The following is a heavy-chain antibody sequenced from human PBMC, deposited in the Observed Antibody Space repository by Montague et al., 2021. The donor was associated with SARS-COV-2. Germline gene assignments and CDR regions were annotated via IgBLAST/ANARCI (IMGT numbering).Heavy chain of an antibody. V-gene: IGHV4-31*03. CDR3: ARDADGGLDD. J-gene: IGHJ6*02. CDR2: IYYSGSV. CDR1: GVSIEGVSYH. Sequence: TLSLTCTVSGVSIEGVSYHWTWIRQRPGKGLEWIGYIYYSGSVKYNPSLRSRLTMSVETSENQFSLNLSSVTAADTALYFCARDADGGLDDWAQGTTVTVS.